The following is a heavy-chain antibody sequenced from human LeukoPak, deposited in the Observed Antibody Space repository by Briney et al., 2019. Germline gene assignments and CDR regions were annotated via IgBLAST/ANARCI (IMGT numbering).Heavy chain of an antibody. CDR2: ISYDGSTK. CDR1: GFTFSTYG. CDR3: ARDRAAMGPTSFDY. V-gene: IGHV3-30*03. Sequence: GGSLRLSCTASGFTFSTYGMHWVRQAPGKGLEWVTLISYDGSTKYYSDSVKGRFTLSRDNSKNTLYLQMNSLRAEDTAVYYCARDRAAMGPTSFDYWGQGTLVTVSS. J-gene: IGHJ4*02. D-gene: IGHD5-18*01.